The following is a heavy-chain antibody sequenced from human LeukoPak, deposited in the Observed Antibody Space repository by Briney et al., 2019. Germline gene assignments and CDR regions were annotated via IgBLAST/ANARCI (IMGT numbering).Heavy chain of an antibody. J-gene: IGHJ5*02. V-gene: IGHV3-30*03. D-gene: IGHD6-19*01. CDR3: ARDVAPAVAGTSWFDP. CDR1: GFTFSSYG. Sequence: GGSLRLSCAASGFTFSSYGMHWVRQAPGKGLEWVAVISYDGSNKYYADSVKGRFTISRDNSKNTLYLQMNSLRAEDTAVYYCARDVAPAVAGTSWFDPWGQGTLVTVSS. CDR2: ISYDGSNK.